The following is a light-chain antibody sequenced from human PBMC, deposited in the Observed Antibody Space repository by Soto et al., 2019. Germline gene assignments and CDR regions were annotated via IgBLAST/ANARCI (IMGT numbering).Light chain of an antibody. CDR3: QQSHSFPLT. CDR1: QSIDRW. J-gene: IGKJ2*01. CDR2: AAS. Sequence: DIQMTQSPSTLPASVGDRVTITCRASQSIDRWLAWYQQRPGKAPRLLIFAASRLQSGVPSRFSGSGSGTEFTLTISSLQPEDFATYYCQQSHSFPLTFGQGTKVDIK. V-gene: IGKV1-39*01.